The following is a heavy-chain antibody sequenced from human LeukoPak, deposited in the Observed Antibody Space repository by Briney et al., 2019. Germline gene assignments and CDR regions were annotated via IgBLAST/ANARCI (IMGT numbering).Heavy chain of an antibody. CDR1: GYTFTGYY. J-gene: IGHJ4*02. V-gene: IGHV1-2*06. CDR2: INPNSGGT. CDR3: SREDY. Sequence: ASVKVSCKASGYTFTGYYLHWVRQAPGQGLEWVGRINPNSGGTNYAQKFQGRVTMTRDTSITTVYMELSRLRSDDTAVYYCSREDYWGQGTLVTVSS.